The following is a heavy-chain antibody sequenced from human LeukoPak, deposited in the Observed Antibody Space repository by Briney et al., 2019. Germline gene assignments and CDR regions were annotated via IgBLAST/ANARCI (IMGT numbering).Heavy chain of an antibody. CDR1: GVTFDDYG. CDR2: ITWDGVTT. D-gene: IGHD6-13*01. CDR3: AQGSSSWPSLFDY. J-gene: IGHJ4*02. V-gene: IGHV3-43*01. Sequence: GGSLRLSSAASGVTFDDYGMHWVRQAPGRGLEWVSLITWDGVTTYHADSVKGRFAIARDNSKNSLYLQMNSLGTEDTALYYCAQGSSSWPSLFDYWGQGTLVTVSS.